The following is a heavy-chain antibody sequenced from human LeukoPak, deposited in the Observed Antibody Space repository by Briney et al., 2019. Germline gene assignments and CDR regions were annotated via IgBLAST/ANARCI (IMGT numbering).Heavy chain of an antibody. CDR2: IIPIFGTA. Sequence: VASVKVSCKASGGTFSSYAISWVRQAPGQGLEWMGGIIPIFGTANYAQKFQGRVTITADKSTSTAYMELSSLRSDDTAVYYCARDRIVVVPAANYGMDVWGQGTTVTVSS. V-gene: IGHV1-69*06. D-gene: IGHD2-2*01. J-gene: IGHJ6*02. CDR3: ARDRIVVVPAANYGMDV. CDR1: GGTFSSYA.